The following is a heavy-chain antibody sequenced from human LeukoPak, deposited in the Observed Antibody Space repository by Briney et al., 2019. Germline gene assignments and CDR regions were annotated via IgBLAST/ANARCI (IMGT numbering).Heavy chain of an antibody. CDR2: INPNSGGT. Sequence: ASVKVSCKPSGYTFTCYYMHWVRQAPGQGLEWMGWINPNSGGTNYAQKFQGRVTMTRDTSISTAYMELSRLRSDDTAVYYCARVFRYYYGMDVWGQGTTVTVSS. CDR3: ARVFRYYYGMDV. D-gene: IGHD3-10*02. V-gene: IGHV1-2*02. J-gene: IGHJ6*02. CDR1: GYTFTCYY.